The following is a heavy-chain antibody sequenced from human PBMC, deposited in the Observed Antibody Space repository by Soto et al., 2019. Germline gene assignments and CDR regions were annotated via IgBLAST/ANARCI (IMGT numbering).Heavy chain of an antibody. J-gene: IGHJ5*02. CDR3: ARSYCADSVSCNWFDP. V-gene: IGHV4-59*01. D-gene: IGHD2-8*02. CDR2: INYSGRS. Sequence: QVQLQESGPGLVKSSETLSLTCSVSGDSSSTYYWGWIRQPPGKGLEWIGYINYSGRSNHNPSLMSRLSMSVDASKNQVSLKLTSVTAADTAVYYCARSYCADSVSCNWFDPWGQGTLVVVSS. CDR1: GDSSSTYY.